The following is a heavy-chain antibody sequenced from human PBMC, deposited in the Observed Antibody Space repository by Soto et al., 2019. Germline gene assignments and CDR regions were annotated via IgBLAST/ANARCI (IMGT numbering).Heavy chain of an antibody. CDR2: IYHTDST. CDR1: GDSISSSFW. D-gene: IGHD4-17*01. V-gene: IGHV4-4*02. Sequence: AETLSLTCAVSGDSISSSFWWSWVRQPPGKGLEWIGEIYHTDSTVYNPSLKSRVTISVDKSKNQFSLNLDSVTAADTAVYYCASYDFGTFESWGRGILVTVSA. J-gene: IGHJ4*02. CDR3: ASYDFGTFES.